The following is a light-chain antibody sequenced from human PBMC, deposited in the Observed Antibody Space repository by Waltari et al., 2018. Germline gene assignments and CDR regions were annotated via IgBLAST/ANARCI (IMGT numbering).Light chain of an antibody. CDR1: RSNIGSPH. Sequence: QSVLTQPPSVSGPPGQRVTISCSGSRSNIGSPHLPWYQKFPGTAPRLLIFATDQRPAGVPDRFSGSKSGTSASLTISGLRSEDEAEYFCASWDDSLGVFGGGTKVTVL. V-gene: IGLV1-47*01. CDR2: ATD. J-gene: IGLJ2*01. CDR3: ASWDDSLGV.